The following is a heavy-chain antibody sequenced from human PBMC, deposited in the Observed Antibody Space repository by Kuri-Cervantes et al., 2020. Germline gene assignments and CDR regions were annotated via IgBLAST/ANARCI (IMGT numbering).Heavy chain of an antibody. J-gene: IGHJ6*02. V-gene: IGHV3-21*01. D-gene: IGHD3-22*01. Sequence: LSLTCAASGFTFSSYSMNWVRQAPGKGLEWVSSISSSSSYIYYADSVKGRFTISRDNAKNSLYLQMNNLRAEDTAVYYCAREYGSSGYYGMDVWGQGTTVTVSS. CDR2: ISSSSSYI. CDR3: AREYGSSGYYGMDV. CDR1: GFTFSSYS.